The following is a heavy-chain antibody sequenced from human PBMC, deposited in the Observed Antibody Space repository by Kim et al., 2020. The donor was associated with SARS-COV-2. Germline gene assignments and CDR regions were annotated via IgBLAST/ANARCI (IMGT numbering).Heavy chain of an antibody. CDR1: GGSISSYY. V-gene: IGHV4-59*01. CDR3: ARARCSGGSCHFAN. J-gene: IGHJ4*02. CDR2: IYYSGST. Sequence: SETLSLTCTVSGGSISSYYWSWIRQPPGKGLEWIGYIYYSGSTNYNPSLKSRVTISVDTSKNQFSLKLSSVTAADTAVYHCARARCSGGSCHFANRGQGTLVTVSS. D-gene: IGHD2-15*01.